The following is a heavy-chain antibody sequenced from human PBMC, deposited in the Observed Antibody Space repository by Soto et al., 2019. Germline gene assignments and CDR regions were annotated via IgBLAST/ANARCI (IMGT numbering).Heavy chain of an antibody. CDR2: ISAYNGNT. CDR3: ARVAGSGSYSGNWFGP. J-gene: IGHJ5*02. Sequence: QVQLVQSGAEVKKPGASVKVSCKASGYTFTSYGISWVRQAPGQGLEWMGWISAYNGNTNYAQKLQGRVTMTTDTSTSTGYMELRSLRSDATAVYYCARVAGSGSYSGNWFGPWGQGSLVTVSS. CDR1: GYTFTSYG. D-gene: IGHD1-26*01. V-gene: IGHV1-18*01.